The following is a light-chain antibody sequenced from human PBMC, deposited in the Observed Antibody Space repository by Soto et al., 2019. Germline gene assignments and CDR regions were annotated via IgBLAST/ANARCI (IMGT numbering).Light chain of an antibody. J-gene: IGLJ3*02. CDR2: DIN. V-gene: IGLV2-11*01. CDR1: SSDVANYNY. Sequence: QSALTQPRSVSGSPGQSVTISCTGTSSDVANYNYVSWYQQVPGKAPKLLIYDINKRPSGVPDRLSGSKSDNTASLTISGLQAEDEAHYYCCSYAGRYTWVFGGGTKVTVL. CDR3: CSYAGRYTWV.